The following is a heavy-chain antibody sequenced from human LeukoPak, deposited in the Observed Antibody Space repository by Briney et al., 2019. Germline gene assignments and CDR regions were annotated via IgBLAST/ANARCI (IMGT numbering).Heavy chain of an antibody. V-gene: IGHV3-23*01. D-gene: IGHD3-22*01. CDR3: AKSNYFDSGGYYFFDY. J-gene: IGHJ4*02. Sequence: PGGSLRLSCEASGFTFSTYTMNWVRQAPGKGLEWVSGISVSGGSTNYADSVKGRFTISRDNSKNTLYLQMNSLRAEDTAVYYCAKSNYFDSGGYYFFDYWGQGTLVTVSS. CDR2: ISVSGGST. CDR1: GFTFSTYT.